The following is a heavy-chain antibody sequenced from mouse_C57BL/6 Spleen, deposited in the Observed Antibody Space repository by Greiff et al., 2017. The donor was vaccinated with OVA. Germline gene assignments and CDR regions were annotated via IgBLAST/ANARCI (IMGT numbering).Heavy chain of an antibody. CDR1: GYTFTDYE. CDR3: TRYYGSSTGFAY. Sequence: VKLQQSGAELVRPGASVTLSCKASGYTFTDYEMHWVKQTPVHGLEWIGAIDPETGGTAYNQKFKGKAILTADKSSSTAYMELRSLTSEDSAVYYCTRYYGSSTGFAYWGQGTLVTVSA. V-gene: IGHV1-15*01. CDR2: IDPETGGT. D-gene: IGHD1-1*01. J-gene: IGHJ3*01.